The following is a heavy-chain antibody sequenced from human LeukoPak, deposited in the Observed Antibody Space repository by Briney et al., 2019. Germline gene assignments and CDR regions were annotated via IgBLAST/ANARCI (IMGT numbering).Heavy chain of an antibody. CDR2: IHYSGST. J-gene: IGHJ4*01. D-gene: IGHD6-13*01. V-gene: IGHV4-59*01. CDR1: GGSLSSYY. Sequence: PSETPSLTCTLSGGSLSSYYCSCIRQPPGEGLECLGYIHYSGSTYYTPSLKSRVPISVDTPKTQFSLKVTSVPAAERAVIYGGGGEKDSSSWLFNYGGQGSLVTV. CDR3: GGGEKDSSSWLFNY.